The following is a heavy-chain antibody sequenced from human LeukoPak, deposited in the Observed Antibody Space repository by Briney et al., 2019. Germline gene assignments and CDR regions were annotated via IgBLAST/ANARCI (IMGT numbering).Heavy chain of an antibody. CDR2: INPNSAAS. D-gene: IGHD3-10*01. CDR3: ARDFYGSRPGAFDY. V-gene: IGHV1-2*06. CDR1: GYSFSGHY. Sequence: ASVKVSCKASGYSFSGHYIHWVRQAPGQGLEWMRQINPNSAASHYAQKFQDRVTMTSDTSINMAYMELRSLRSDDTAVYYCARDFYGSRPGAFDYWGQGTLITVSS. J-gene: IGHJ4*02.